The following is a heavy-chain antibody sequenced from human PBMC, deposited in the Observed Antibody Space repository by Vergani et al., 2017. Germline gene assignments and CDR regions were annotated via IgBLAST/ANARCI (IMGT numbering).Heavy chain of an antibody. V-gene: IGHV3-48*01. D-gene: IGHD6-13*01. CDR3: ASWPDSSSWYYYYYGMDV. Sequence: EVQLVESGGGLVQPGGSLRLSCAASGFTFSSYSMNWVRQAPGKGLEWVSYISSSSSSIYYADSVKGRFTISRDNAKNSLYLQMNSLRAEDTAVYYCASWPDSSSWYYYYYGMDVWGQGP. CDR1: GFTFSSYS. CDR2: ISSSSSSI. J-gene: IGHJ6*02.